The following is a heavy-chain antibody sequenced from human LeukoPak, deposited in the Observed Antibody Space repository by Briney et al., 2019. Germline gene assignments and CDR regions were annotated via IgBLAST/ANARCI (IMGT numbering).Heavy chain of an antibody. Sequence: ASVKVSCKASGYTFTSYAMHWVRQAPGQRLEWMGWINAGNGNIKYSQKFQGRVTITRDTSASTAYMELSSLRSEDTAVYYCARDVVPVTTAPFDYWGQGTLVTVSS. CDR1: GYTFTSYA. CDR2: INAGNGNI. D-gene: IGHD4-17*01. J-gene: IGHJ4*02. V-gene: IGHV1-3*01. CDR3: ARDVVPVTTAPFDY.